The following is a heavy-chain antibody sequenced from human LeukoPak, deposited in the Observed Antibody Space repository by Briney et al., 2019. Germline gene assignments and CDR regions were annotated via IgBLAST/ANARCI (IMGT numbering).Heavy chain of an antibody. CDR3: ARVLDDSGSYYFILGAFDI. Sequence: ASVKVSCKASGYTFTGYYMHWVRQAPAQGLEWMGLINPNSGGTNYAQKFQGRVTMTSDTPISTAYMELSRLRTDDTAVCYCARVLDDSGSYYFILGAFDIWGLGTMVTVSS. CDR2: INPNSGGT. J-gene: IGHJ3*02. V-gene: IGHV1-2*02. D-gene: IGHD3-22*01. CDR1: GYTFTGYY.